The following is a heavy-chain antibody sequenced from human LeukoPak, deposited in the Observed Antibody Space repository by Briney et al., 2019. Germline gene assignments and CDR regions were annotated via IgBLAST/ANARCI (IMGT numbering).Heavy chain of an antibody. CDR3: ARDETRYSSGWHYYYYYMDV. CDR2: IIPLLGTT. J-gene: IGHJ6*03. Sequence: SVKVSCKASGYTFTNFDINWVRQAPGQGLEWMGGIIPLLGTTNYAQQFQGRLTITADEFTSTTYMELSSLRSEDTAVYYCARDETRYSSGWHYYYYYMDVWGKGTTVTVSS. D-gene: IGHD6-19*01. CDR1: GYTFTNFD. V-gene: IGHV1-69*13.